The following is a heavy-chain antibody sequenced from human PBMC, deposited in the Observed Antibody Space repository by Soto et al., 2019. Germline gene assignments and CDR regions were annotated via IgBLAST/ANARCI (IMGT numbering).Heavy chain of an antibody. Sequence: QLQLQASGPGLVKPSETLSLTCTVSGGSISSSSYYWGWIRQPPGKGLEWIGSIYYSGNTYYNPSLKILVHIAVDPSKSQFSMKIISVTAADTAVYYCARHFYSNYGTHIYAFDYWGQGNLGTVSS. J-gene: IGHJ4*02. D-gene: IGHD4-4*01. CDR3: ARHFYSNYGTHIYAFDY. CDR2: IYYSGNT. CDR1: GGSISSSSYY. V-gene: IGHV4-39*01.